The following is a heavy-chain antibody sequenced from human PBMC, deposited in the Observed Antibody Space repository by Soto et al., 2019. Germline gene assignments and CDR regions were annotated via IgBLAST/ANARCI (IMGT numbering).Heavy chain of an antibody. J-gene: IGHJ6*02. CDR1: GFTFDDYT. CDR2: ISWDGGST. CDR3: AKDLYSSSWYKVYYYYGMDV. D-gene: IGHD6-13*01. Sequence: GGSLRLSCAASGFTFDDYTMHWVRQAPGKGLEWVSLISWDGGSTYYADSVKGRFTISRDNSKNSLYLQMNSLRTEDTALYYCAKDLYSSSWYKVYYYYGMDVWGQGTTVTVS. V-gene: IGHV3-43*01.